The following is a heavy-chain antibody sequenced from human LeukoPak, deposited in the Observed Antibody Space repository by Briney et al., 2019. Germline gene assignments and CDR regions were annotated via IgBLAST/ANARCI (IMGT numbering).Heavy chain of an antibody. CDR1: GFTFSSYA. Sequence: GGSLRLSCAASGFTFSSYAMSWVRQAPGKGLEWVSDINGSGGSTYYADSVKGRFTISRDNSKNTLYLQMNSLRAEDTAVYYCAKDTYYYGSGSYYLFDYWGQGTLVTVSS. CDR3: AKDTYYYGSGSYYLFDY. D-gene: IGHD3-10*01. CDR2: INGSGGST. J-gene: IGHJ4*02. V-gene: IGHV3-23*01.